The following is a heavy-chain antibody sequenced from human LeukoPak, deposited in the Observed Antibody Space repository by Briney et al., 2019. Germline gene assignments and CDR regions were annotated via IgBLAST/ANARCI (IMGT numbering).Heavy chain of an antibody. D-gene: IGHD6-19*01. J-gene: IGHJ4*02. CDR1: GFXFSSYA. CDR2: ISGSGGST. V-gene: IGHV3-23*01. Sequence: PGGSLRLSCAASGFXFSSYAISWVRQAPGKGLEWVSAISGSGGSTYYADSVKGRFTISRDNSKNTLYLQMNSLRAEDTAVYYCASQTYSSGWYYFDYWGQGTLVTVSS. CDR3: ASQTYSSGWYYFDY.